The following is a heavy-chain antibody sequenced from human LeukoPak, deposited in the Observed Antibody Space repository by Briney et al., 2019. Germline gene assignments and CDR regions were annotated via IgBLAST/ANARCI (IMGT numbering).Heavy chain of an antibody. V-gene: IGHV4-39*01. CDR1: GGSISSSSYY. CDR3: ARQHIVVVTDEYYFDY. D-gene: IGHD2-21*02. CDR2: IYYSGST. Sequence: SETLSLTCTVSGGSISSSSYYWGWIRQPPGKGLEWIGSIYYSGSTYYNPSLKSRVTISVDTSKNQFSLKLSSVTAADTAVYYCARQHIVVVTDEYYFDYWGQGTLVTVSS. J-gene: IGHJ4*02.